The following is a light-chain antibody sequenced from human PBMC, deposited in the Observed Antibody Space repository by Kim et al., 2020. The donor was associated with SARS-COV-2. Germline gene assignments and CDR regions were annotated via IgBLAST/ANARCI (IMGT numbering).Light chain of an antibody. V-gene: IGLV6-57*02. J-gene: IGLJ2*01. CDR2: EDN. CDR3: QSYDSSNPVV. CDR1: SGSIASNY. Sequence: TLTISSTASSGSIASNYVQWYQHRPGSAPTTVIYEDNQRPSGVPDRFSGSIDSSSNSASLTISGLKTEDEADYYCQSYDSSNPVVFGGGTQLTVL.